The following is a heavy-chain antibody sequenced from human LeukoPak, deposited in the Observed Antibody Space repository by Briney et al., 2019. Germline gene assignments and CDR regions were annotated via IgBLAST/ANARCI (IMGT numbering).Heavy chain of an antibody. CDR2: ISSSGSTI. V-gene: IGHV3-48*03. CDR1: GFTFSSYE. J-gene: IGHJ6*04. Sequence: PGGSLSLSCAASGFTFSSYEMNWVRQAPGKGLEWVSYISSSGSTIFYADSVKGRFTISRDNAKNSLYLQMNSLRAEDTAVYYCARPIIYYYYGMDFWGKGTTVTVSS. CDR3: ARPIIYYYYGMDF.